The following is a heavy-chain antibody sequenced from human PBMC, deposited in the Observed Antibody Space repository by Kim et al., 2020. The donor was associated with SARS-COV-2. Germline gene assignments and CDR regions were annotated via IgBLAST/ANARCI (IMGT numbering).Heavy chain of an antibody. Sequence: ASVKVSCKASGYTFTSYGISWVRQAPGQGLEWMGWISAYNGNTNYAQKLQGRVTMTTDTSTSTAYMELRSLRSDTTAVYYCARGPPPLDSSSWYIPNYYSYGMDVWGQWTTVTVSS. CDR1: GYTFTSYG. CDR2: ISAYNGNT. D-gene: IGHD6-13*01. CDR3: ARGPPPLDSSSWYIPNYYSYGMDV. V-gene: IGHV1-18*04. J-gene: IGHJ6*02.